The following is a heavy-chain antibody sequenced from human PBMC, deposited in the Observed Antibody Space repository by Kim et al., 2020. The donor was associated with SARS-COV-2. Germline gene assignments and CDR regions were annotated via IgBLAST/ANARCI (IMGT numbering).Heavy chain of an antibody. J-gene: IGHJ4*02. V-gene: IGHV3-30-3*01. Sequence: GGSLRLSCAASGFTFSSYAMHWVRQAPGKGLEWVAVISYDGSNKYYADSVKGRFTISRDNSKNTLYLQMNSLRAEDTAVYYCATLYSNYGYFDYWGQGTL. CDR1: GFTFSSYA. D-gene: IGHD4-4*01. CDR3: ATLYSNYGYFDY. CDR2: ISYDGSNK.